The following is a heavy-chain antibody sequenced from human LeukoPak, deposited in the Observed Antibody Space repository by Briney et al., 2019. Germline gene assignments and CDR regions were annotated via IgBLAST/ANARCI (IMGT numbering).Heavy chain of an antibody. CDR2: INHSGST. J-gene: IGHJ4*02. CDR3: ARESPRTSY. CDR1: GGSFSGYY. D-gene: IGHD3/OR15-3a*01. V-gene: IGHV4-34*01. Sequence: SETLSLTCAVYGGSFSGYYWSWIRQPPGKGLEWIGEINHSGSTNYNPSLKSRVTISVDTTKNQFSLKLSSVTAADTAVYYCARESPRTSYWGQGTLVTVSS.